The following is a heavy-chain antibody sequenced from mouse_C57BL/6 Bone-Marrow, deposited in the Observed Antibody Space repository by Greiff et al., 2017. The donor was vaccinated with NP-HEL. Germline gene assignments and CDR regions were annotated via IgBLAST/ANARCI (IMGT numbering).Heavy chain of an antibody. CDR3: TSSTMVTTKGFAY. Sequence: EVQLQQSGAELVRPGASVKLSCTASGFNIKDDYMHWVKQRPEQGLEWIGWIDPENGDTEYASKFQGKATITADTSSNTAYLQLSSLTSEDTAVYYCTSSTMVTTKGFAYWGQGTLVTVSA. CDR2: IDPENGDT. J-gene: IGHJ3*01. V-gene: IGHV14-4*01. D-gene: IGHD2-2*01. CDR1: GFNIKDDY.